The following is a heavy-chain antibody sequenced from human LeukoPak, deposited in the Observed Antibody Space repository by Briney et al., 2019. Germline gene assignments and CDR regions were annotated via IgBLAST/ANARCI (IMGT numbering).Heavy chain of an antibody. CDR1: GGSISSYY. V-gene: IGHV4-4*07. CDR2: IYTSGSS. J-gene: IGHJ4*02. CDR3: ARVSLDYYGSGSYYHFDY. D-gene: IGHD3-10*01. Sequence: PSETLSLTCTVSGGSISSYYWSWIRQPAGKGLEWIGRIYTSGSSNYNPSLKSRVTMSVDTSKNQFSLKLRSVTAADTAVYYCARVSLDYYGSGSYYHFDYWGQGTLVTVSS.